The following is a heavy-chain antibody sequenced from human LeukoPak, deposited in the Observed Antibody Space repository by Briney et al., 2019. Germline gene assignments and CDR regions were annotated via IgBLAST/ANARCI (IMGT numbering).Heavy chain of an antibody. D-gene: IGHD6-19*01. J-gene: IGHJ3*02. CDR3: ARGYSSGWYEPVPAFDI. Sequence: GASVKVTCKSSGYTFTSYGISWVRQAPGQGLEWMGWTSAYNGNTNYAQKLQGRVTMTTDTSTSTANMELRSLRSDDTAVYYCARGYSSGWYEPVPAFDIWGQGTMVTASS. CDR2: TSAYNGNT. V-gene: IGHV1-18*01. CDR1: GYTFTSYG.